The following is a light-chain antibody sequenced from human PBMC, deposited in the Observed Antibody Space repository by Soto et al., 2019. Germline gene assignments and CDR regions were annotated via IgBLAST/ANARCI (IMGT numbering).Light chain of an antibody. V-gene: IGKV3-15*01. CDR3: QQSYSTPSIT. CDR1: QGIGDT. J-gene: IGKJ5*01. Sequence: EIVLTQSPSTVSVSPEEGVSLSCRVSQGIGDTLAWYQHKPGQTPRLLIYDTSARATGVPDRFSGSRSGTEFTLTSSSLQREDFATYYGQQSYSTPSITFSQGTRLEI. CDR2: DTS.